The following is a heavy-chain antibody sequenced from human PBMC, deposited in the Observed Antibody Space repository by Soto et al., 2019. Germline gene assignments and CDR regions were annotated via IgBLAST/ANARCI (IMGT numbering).Heavy chain of an antibody. Sequence: QVQLQESGPGLVKPSETLSLTCTVSGGSMSSYYWSWIRQPPGKGLEWIGYIYYSGSTIYNPSLKSRVAISVDTSKNQFSLKLSSVTAADTAVYYWARYGSGSSVGFDPWGQGTLVTVSS. CDR2: IYYSGST. CDR1: GGSMSSYY. J-gene: IGHJ5*02. D-gene: IGHD3-10*01. CDR3: ARYGSGSSVGFDP. V-gene: IGHV4-59*01.